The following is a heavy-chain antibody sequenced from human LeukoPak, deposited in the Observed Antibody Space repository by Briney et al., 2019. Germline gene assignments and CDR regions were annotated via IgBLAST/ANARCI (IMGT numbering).Heavy chain of an antibody. Sequence: ALRLSCTASGFTFGDYAMSWVRQAPGKGLEWVGFIRSKAYGGTTEYAASVKGRFTISRDDSKSIAYLQMNSLKTEDTAVYYCTKHDSSGYYQTEYFQHWGQGTLVTVSS. CDR2: IRSKAYGGTT. CDR1: GFTFGDYA. V-gene: IGHV3-49*04. J-gene: IGHJ1*01. D-gene: IGHD3-22*01. CDR3: TKHDSSGYYQTEYFQH.